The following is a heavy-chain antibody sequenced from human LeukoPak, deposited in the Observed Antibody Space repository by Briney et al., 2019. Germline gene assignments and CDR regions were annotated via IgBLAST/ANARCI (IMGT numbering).Heavy chain of an antibody. CDR1: GFTFSSYA. CDR3: AKATGTFYYFDY. V-gene: IGHV3-30*02. J-gene: IGHJ4*02. CDR2: IRYDGSNK. Sequence: PGGSLRLSCAASGFTFSSYAMHWVHQAPGKGLEWVAFIRYDGSNKYYADSVKGRFTISRDNSKNTLYLQMNSLRAEDTAVYYCAKATGTFYYFDYWGQGTLVTVSS. D-gene: IGHD1-1*01.